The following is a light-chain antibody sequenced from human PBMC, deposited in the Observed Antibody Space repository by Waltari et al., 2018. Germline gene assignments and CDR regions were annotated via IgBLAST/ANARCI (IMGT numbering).Light chain of an antibody. J-gene: IGLJ2*01. V-gene: IGLV2-11*01. CDR3: CSYAGKYTFV. CDR1: IHDIGSDTY. CDR2: DVD. Sequence: QSALTQPRSVSASPGQSVTISCTGTIHDIGSDTYVSWYQHTPDNAPKLIIYDVDRRPSGVPYRFSASKSGITASLTISGLQSADEGDYYCCSYAGKYTFVFGGGTKLTV.